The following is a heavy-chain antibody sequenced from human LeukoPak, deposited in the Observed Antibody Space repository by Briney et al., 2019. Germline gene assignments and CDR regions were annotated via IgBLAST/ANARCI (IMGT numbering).Heavy chain of an antibody. D-gene: IGHD5-12*01. J-gene: IGHJ4*02. V-gene: IGHV3-23*01. CDR1: GFTVSSNY. Sequence: PGGSLRLSCAASGFTVSSNYMSWVRQAPGKGLEWVSAISGSGGSTYYADSVKGRFTISRDNSKNTLYLQMNSLRAEDTAVYYCARTIVATQRSDYWGQGTLVTVSS. CDR3: ARTIVATQRSDY. CDR2: ISGSGGST.